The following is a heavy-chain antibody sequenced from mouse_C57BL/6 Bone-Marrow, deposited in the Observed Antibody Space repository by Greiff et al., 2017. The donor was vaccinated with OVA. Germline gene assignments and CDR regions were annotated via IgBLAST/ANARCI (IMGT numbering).Heavy chain of an antibody. D-gene: IGHD1-1*01. J-gene: IGHJ2*01. V-gene: IGHV5-9*01. Sequence: EVQLVESGGGLVKPGGSLKLSCAASGFTFSSYTMSWVRQTPEKRLEWVATISGGGGNTYYPDSVKGRFTISRDNAKNTLYLQMSSLRSEDTALYYWARQKLLLFLYYFDYWGQGTTLTVSS. CDR3: ARQKLLLFLYYFDY. CDR2: ISGGGGNT. CDR1: GFTFSSYT.